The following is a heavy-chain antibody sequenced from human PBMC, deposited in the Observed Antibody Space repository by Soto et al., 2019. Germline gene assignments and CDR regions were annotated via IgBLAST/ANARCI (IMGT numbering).Heavy chain of an antibody. D-gene: IGHD2-21*01. CDR2: ISPKSTYR. CDR1: GFPFSDYY. Sequence: QVHLVESGGGLVKPGGSLRPSCATSGFPFSDYYMSWIRQAPGKGLEWLSHISPKSTYRNYADSVKGRFTISRDNTKSSLFLQMNSLGVEDTAVYYCTRGGGGGLFEHWGQGVLVTVSS. V-gene: IGHV3-11*06. CDR3: TRGGGGGLFEH. J-gene: IGHJ4*02.